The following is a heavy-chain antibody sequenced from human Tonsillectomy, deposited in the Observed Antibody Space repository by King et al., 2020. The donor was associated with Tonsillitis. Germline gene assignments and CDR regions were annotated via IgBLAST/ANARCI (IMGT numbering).Heavy chain of an antibody. CDR1: GFTFSSYD. CDR2: ISGSGGST. CDR3: SKARNYPDSSGYYPDAFDI. Sequence: VQLVESGGGLVQPGGSLRLSCAASGFTFSSYDMSWVRQAPGKGLEWVSTISGSGGSTYYADSVKGRFTISRDKSKNTLYLPLNSLRAEDTAVYYCSKARNYPDSSGYYPDAFDIWGQGTMVTVSS. V-gene: IGHV3-23*04. D-gene: IGHD3-22*01. J-gene: IGHJ3*02.